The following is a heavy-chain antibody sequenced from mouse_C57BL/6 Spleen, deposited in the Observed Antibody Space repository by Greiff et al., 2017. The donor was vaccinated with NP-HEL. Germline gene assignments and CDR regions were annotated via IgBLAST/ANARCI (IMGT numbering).Heavy chain of an antibody. CDR2: ISYDGSN. D-gene: IGHD1-3*01. CDR3: ARVGSSWYFDV. V-gene: IGHV3-6*01. Sequence: ESGPGLVKPSQSLSLTCSVTGYSITSGYYWNWIRQFPGNKLEWMGYISYDGSNNYNPSLKNRISITRDTSKNQFFLKLNSVTTEDTATYYCARVGSSWYFDVWGTGTTVTVSS. CDR1: GYSITSGYY. J-gene: IGHJ1*03.